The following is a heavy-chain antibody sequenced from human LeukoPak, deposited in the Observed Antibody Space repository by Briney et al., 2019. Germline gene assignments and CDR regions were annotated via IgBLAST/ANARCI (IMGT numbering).Heavy chain of an antibody. Sequence: PSETLSLTCTVSGYSISSGYYWGWIRQPPGKGLEWIGSIYHSGSTYYNPSLKSRVTISVDTSKNQFSLKLSSVTAADTAVYYCARRLWFGDYYFDYWGQGTLVTVSS. J-gene: IGHJ4*02. V-gene: IGHV4-38-2*02. D-gene: IGHD3-10*01. CDR3: ARRLWFGDYYFDY. CDR2: IYHSGST. CDR1: GYSISSGYY.